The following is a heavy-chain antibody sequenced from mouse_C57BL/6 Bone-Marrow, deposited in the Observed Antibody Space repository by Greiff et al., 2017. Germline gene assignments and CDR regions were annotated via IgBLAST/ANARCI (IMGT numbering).Heavy chain of an antibody. CDR1: GFTFSSYA. Sequence: EVKLVESGGGLVKPGGSLQLSCAASGFTFSSYAMSWVRQTPEKRLEWVATISGGGSYAYYPDNVKGRFTISRDNAKNNLYLQMFHLKSEDTAMYYCARDPDMDSWGQVTSVTVSS. V-gene: IGHV5-4*01. J-gene: IGHJ4*01. CDR3: ARDPDMDS. CDR2: ISGGGSYA.